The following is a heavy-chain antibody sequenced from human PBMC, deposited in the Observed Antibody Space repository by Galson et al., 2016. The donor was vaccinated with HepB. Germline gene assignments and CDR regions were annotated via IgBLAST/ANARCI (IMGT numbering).Heavy chain of an antibody. CDR1: GFTFRSYW. CDR3: ERRIQLDS. CDR2: IKQDGSDI. D-gene: IGHD5-18*01. V-gene: IGHV3-7*01. J-gene: IGHJ4*02. Sequence: SLRLSCAASGFTFRSYWMSWVRQAPGKGLEWVANIKQDGSDIYYVDSVKGRFTISRDNAKNSLYLQMNSLRAEDTAVYFCERRIQLDSWGQGTLVTVSS.